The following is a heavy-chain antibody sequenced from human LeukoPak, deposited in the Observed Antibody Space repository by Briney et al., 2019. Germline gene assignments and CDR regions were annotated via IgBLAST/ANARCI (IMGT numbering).Heavy chain of an antibody. J-gene: IGHJ4*02. CDR3: VKEQGSGYYRTADY. V-gene: IGHV3-30*18. Sequence: GGSLRLSCVAPGFTLSSCGMHGVRQAPGKGLEGVAVITYDGITTYSDDSVKGRFTISRDTSKSTLHLQMNNLRPEDTAVYFCVKEQGSGYYRTADYWGQGTLVTVSS. CDR1: GFTLSSCG. CDR2: ITYDGITT. D-gene: IGHD3-10*01.